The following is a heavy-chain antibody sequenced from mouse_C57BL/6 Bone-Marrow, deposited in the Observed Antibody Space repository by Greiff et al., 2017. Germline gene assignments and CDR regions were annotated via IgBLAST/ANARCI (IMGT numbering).Heavy chain of an antibody. CDR2: ISYSGST. CDR1: GYSITSDY. Sequence: EVQLVESGPGLAKPSQTLSLTCSVTGYSITSDYWNWIRKFPGDKLEYMGYISYSGSTYYNPSLKSRISITRDTSKNQYYLQLNSVTTEDTATYYCARGSYCGYGGGAMEYWGQSTSVTVAS. D-gene: IGHD2-14*01. J-gene: IGHJ4*01. CDR3: ARGSYCGYGGGAMEY. V-gene: IGHV3-8*01.